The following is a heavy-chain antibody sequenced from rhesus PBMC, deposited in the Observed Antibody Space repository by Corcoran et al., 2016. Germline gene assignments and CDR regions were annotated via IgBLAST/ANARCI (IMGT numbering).Heavy chain of an antibody. Sequence: QLQLQESGPGLVKPSETLSVTCAVSGGSISSSYWSWIRQAPGKGLEWIGYIYCSGSSTNYNPSLKSPVTLSVDTSKNQLSLKLSCVTAADTAVYYCARRGYSGYSYGDYFDYWGQGVLVTVSS. D-gene: IGHD5-42*01. CDR1: GGSISSSY. CDR3: ARRGYSGYSYGDYFDY. J-gene: IGHJ4*01. V-gene: IGHV4-169*01. CDR2: IYCSGSST.